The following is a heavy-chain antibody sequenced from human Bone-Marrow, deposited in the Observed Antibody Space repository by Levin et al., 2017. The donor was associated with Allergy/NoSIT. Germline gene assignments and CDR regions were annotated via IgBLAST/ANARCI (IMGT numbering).Heavy chain of an antibody. J-gene: IGHJ5*02. D-gene: IGHD6-19*01. Sequence: GGSLRLSCAASGFSFSLYAMNWVRQSPGKGLEWVSGISGSGGSDYYADSVTGRFVISRDNSNDTLFLQMNSLRADDTAIYYGIKDSKYGLAAGWFETWGQGTPVTVSS. V-gene: IGHV3-23*01. CDR2: ISGSGGSD. CDR3: IKDSKYGLAAGWFET. CDR1: GFSFSLYA.